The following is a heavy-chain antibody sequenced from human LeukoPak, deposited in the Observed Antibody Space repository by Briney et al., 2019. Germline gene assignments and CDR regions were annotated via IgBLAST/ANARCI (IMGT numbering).Heavy chain of an antibody. CDR1: SYAFTNYG. V-gene: IGHV1-18*01. J-gene: IGHJ4*02. CDR3: ARGINFDPLTGYSEGFDY. CDR2: ITTKNGKT. D-gene: IGHD3-9*01. Sequence: ASVKVSCKASSYAFTNYGITWVRRAPGQGLEWMGWITTKNGKTKYAQIFQSRVTTTIDTSTNTAYMELRSLRSDDTAVYYCARGINFDPLTGYSEGFDYWGQGTQVTVSS.